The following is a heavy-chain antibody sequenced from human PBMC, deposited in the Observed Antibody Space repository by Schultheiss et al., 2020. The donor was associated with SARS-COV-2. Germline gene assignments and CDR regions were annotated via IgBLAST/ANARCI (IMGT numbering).Heavy chain of an antibody. J-gene: IGHJ4*02. D-gene: IGHD1-26*01. V-gene: IGHV3-74*01. CDR3: ARSGILGYFDY. CDR1: GFTVSSNY. CDR2: INSDGSST. Sequence: GGSLRLSCAASGFTVSSNYMSWVRQAPGKGLVWVSRINSDGSSTSYADSVKGRFTISRDNFKNTLYLQMNSLRSEDTAVYYCARSGILGYFDYWGQGTLVTVSS.